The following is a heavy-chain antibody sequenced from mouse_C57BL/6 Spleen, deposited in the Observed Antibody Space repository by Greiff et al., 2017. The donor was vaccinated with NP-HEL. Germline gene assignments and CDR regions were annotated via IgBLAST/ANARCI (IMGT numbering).Heavy chain of an antibody. CDR1: GYSITSGYY. V-gene: IGHV3-6*01. Sequence: EVQVVESGPGLVKPSQSLSLTCSVTGYSITSGYYWNWIRQFPGNKLEWMGYISYDGSNNYNPSLKNRISITRDTSKNQFFLKLNSVTTEDTATYYCARGGSPYAMDYWGQGTSVTVSS. CDR3: ARGGSPYAMDY. J-gene: IGHJ4*01. D-gene: IGHD1-1*02. CDR2: ISYDGSN.